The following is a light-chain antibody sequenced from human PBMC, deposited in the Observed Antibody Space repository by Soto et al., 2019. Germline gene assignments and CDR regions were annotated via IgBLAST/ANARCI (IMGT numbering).Light chain of an antibody. CDR2: AAS. CDR1: QSISTY. CDR3: LPGYSTPLS. Sequence: DIQMTQSPSSLSASVGDRVTITCRASQSISTYLHWYQQKPGKDPNLLIYAASTLQSGVPSRFSGSGSGKDCTLTISSLQPEDFATYFCLPGYSTPLSVGGGTKVDIK. V-gene: IGKV1-39*01. J-gene: IGKJ4*02.